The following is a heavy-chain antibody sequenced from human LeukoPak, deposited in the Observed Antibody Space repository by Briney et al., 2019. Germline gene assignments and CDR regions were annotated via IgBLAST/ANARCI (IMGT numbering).Heavy chain of an antibody. Sequence: SETLSLTCAVYGGSFSGYYWSWIRQPPGKGLEWIGEIDHSGSTNYNPSLKSRVTISVDTSKNQFSLKLSSVTAADTAVYYCARVYSSSWYTSEYFQHWGQGTLVTVSS. D-gene: IGHD6-13*01. V-gene: IGHV4-34*01. CDR2: IDHSGST. J-gene: IGHJ1*01. CDR3: ARVYSSSWYTSEYFQH. CDR1: GGSFSGYY.